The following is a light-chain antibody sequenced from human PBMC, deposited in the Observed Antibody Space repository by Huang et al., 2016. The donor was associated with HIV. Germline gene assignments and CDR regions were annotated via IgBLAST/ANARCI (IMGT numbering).Light chain of an antibody. CDR3: QQYYSTPRT. CDR1: QSVLYSSNNKNY. J-gene: IGKJ1*01. Sequence: DIVMTQSPDSLAVSLGERATINCKSSQSVLYSSNNKNYLAWYQQKPGQPPKLLIYLASTLESGVPDRFSGSGSGTDFTLTISSLQAEDVAVYYCQQYYSTPRTFGQGTKVEIK. CDR2: LAS. V-gene: IGKV4-1*01.